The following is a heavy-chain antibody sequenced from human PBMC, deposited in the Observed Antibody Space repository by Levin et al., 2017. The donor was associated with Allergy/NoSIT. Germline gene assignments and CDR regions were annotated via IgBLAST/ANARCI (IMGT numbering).Heavy chain of an antibody. D-gene: IGHD6-19*01. CDR3: ARRASRSSGRLYNWFDP. Sequence: GESLKISCKGSGYSFTSYWIGWVRQMPGKGLEWMGIIYPGDSDTRYSPSFQGQVTISADKSNSTAYLQWSSLKASDTAIYYCARRASRSSGRLYNWFDPWGQGTLVTVSS. J-gene: IGHJ5*02. V-gene: IGHV5-51*01. CDR1: GYSFTSYW. CDR2: IYPGDSDT.